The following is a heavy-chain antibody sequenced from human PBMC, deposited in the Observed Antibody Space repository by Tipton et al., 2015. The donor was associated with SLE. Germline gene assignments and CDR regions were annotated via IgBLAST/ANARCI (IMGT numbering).Heavy chain of an antibody. CDR3: ACIPAAAGRTSPRYYYTLDV. D-gene: IGHD6-13*01. J-gene: IGHJ6*02. V-gene: IGHV4-34*01. CDR1: GGSFSDYY. Sequence: TLSLTCAVYGGSFSDYYWSWIRQPPGKGLEWIGEINHVESTNDNPSLRGRVTMSVDTSKSQFSLRLRSVTAADTAIYYCACIPAAAGRTSPRYYYTLDVWGQGTTVTVSS. CDR2: INHVEST.